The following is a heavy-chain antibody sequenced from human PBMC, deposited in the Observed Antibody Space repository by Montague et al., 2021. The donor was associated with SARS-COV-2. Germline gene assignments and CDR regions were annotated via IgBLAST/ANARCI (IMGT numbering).Heavy chain of an antibody. CDR2: IYYSGST. CDR1: GGSISSGGYY. V-gene: IGHV4-31*03. J-gene: IGHJ5*02. D-gene: IGHD4-11*01. CDR3: ARVNTVRVYWFDP. Sequence: TLSLTCTVSGGSISSGGYYWSWIRQHPGKGLEWIGYIYYSGSTYYNPSLKSRVTISVDTSKNQFSLKLSSVTAADTTVYYCARVNTVRVYWFDPWVQGTLVTVSS.